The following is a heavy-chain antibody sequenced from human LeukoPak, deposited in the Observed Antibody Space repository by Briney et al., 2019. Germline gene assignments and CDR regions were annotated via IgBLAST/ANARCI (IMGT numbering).Heavy chain of an antibody. CDR1: EFTFSSYW. J-gene: IGHJ6*02. CDR3: ARVNQDYYDSSGLGAYYYYGMDV. Sequence: QAGGSLRLSCAASEFTFSSYWMSWVRQAPGKGLEWVANIKQDGSEKYYVDSVKGRFTISRDNAKNSQYLQMNSLRAEDTAVYYCARVNQDYYDSSGLGAYYYYGMDVWGQGTTVTVSS. V-gene: IGHV3-7*03. D-gene: IGHD3-22*01. CDR2: IKQDGSEK.